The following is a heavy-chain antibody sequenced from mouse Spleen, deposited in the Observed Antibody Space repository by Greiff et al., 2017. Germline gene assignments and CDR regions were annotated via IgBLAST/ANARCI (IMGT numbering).Heavy chain of an antibody. D-gene: IGHD4-1*01. Sequence: QVQLQQSGPSLVQPSQSLSITCTVSGFSLTSYGVHWVRQSPGKGLEWLGVIWRGGSTDYNAAFMSRLSITKDNSKSQVFFKMNSLQADDTAIYYCAKNPLGRYAMDYWGQGTSVTVSS. CDR1: GFSLTSYG. J-gene: IGHJ4*01. CDR3: AKNPLGRYAMDY. CDR2: IWRGGST. V-gene: IGHV2-5-1*01.